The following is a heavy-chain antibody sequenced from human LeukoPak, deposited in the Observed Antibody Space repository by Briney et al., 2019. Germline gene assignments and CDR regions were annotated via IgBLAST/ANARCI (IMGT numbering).Heavy chain of an antibody. Sequence: PGGSLRLSCAASGFMFSSYAMHWVRQAPGKGLEWVAVMLYDGSNKYYADSVKGRFTISRDNSKNTLYLQMNSLRAEDTAVYYCAKDLIAAAGTNYFDYWGQGTLVTVSS. CDR3: AKDLIAAAGTNYFDY. CDR1: GFMFSSYA. CDR2: MLYDGSNK. D-gene: IGHD6-13*01. V-gene: IGHV3-30*04. J-gene: IGHJ4*02.